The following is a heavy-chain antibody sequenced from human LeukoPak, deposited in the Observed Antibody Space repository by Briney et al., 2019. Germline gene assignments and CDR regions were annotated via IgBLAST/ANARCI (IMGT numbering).Heavy chain of an antibody. J-gene: IGHJ4*02. CDR1: GFTFTTFG. V-gene: IGHV3-23*01. CDR3: AKDSHWILFDD. CDR2: MGGSSSRT. Sequence: GGSMRLSCSAYGFTFTTFGMNWVRQAHRKGLEWVSGMGGSSSRTYYTDYVKGRFTISRDNSKNTVYLQMNNLRGENTAVYYCAKDSHWILFDDWGQGTLVTVSS. D-gene: IGHD2-2*03.